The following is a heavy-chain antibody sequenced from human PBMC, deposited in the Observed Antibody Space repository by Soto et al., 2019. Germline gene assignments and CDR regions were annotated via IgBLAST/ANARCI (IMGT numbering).Heavy chain of an antibody. CDR1: GGSISSYY. D-gene: IGHD2-2*01. J-gene: IGHJ6*02. Sequence: SETLSLTCTVSGGSISSYYWSWIRQPPGKGLEWIGYIYYSGSTNYNPSLKSRVTISVDTSRNQFSLKLSSVTAADTAVYYCGRHVPYCSDTSHCAYGMDIWGQGTTVT. CDR3: GRHVPYCSDTSHCAYGMDI. CDR2: IYYSGST. V-gene: IGHV4-59*08.